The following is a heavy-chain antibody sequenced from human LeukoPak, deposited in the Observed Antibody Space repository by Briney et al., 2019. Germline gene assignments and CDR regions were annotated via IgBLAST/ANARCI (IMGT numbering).Heavy chain of an antibody. Sequence: GGSLRLSCAASGFIFSSHAMSRVRQAPGKGLEWVSGISGSGSNTYYADSVKGRFTISRDNSKNTLYLQMNSLRAEDTALYYCAKTIIGYYRPFDSWGQGTLVTVSS. D-gene: IGHD3-22*01. CDR3: AKTIIGYYRPFDS. V-gene: IGHV3-23*01. J-gene: IGHJ4*02. CDR1: GFIFSSHA. CDR2: ISGSGSNT.